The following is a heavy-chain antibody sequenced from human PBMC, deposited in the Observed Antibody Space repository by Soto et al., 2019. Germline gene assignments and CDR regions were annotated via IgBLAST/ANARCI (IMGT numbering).Heavy chain of an antibody. CDR3: ACSYGNFDY. D-gene: IGHD2-2*01. CDR1: GVSISSSSYY. V-gene: IGHV4-39*01. J-gene: IGHJ4*02. CDR2: IYYSGST. Sequence: SETLSLTCTVSGVSISSSSYYLGWIRQPPGKGLEWIGSIYYSGSTYYNPSLKSRVTISVDTSKNQFSLKLSSVTAADTAVYYCACSYGNFDYWGQGTLVTVSS.